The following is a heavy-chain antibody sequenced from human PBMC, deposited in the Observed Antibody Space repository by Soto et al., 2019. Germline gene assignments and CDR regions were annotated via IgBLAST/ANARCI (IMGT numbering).Heavy chain of an antibody. CDR1: GGTFSSYT. V-gene: IGHV1-69*02. CDR3: ASGVEMATITPGDY. J-gene: IGHJ4*02. CDR2: IIPILGIA. Sequence: QVQLVQSGAEVKKPGSSVKVSCKASGGTFSSYTISWVRQAPGQGLEWMGRIIPILGIANYAQKFQGRVTITADKXXSTAYMELSSLRSEDTAVYYCASGVEMATITPGDYWGQGTLVTVSS. D-gene: IGHD5-12*01.